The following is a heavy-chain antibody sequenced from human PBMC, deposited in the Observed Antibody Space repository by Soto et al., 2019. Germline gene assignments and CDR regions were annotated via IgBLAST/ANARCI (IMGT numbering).Heavy chain of an antibody. Sequence: GALRLSCAASGCICSRYGMSWVRQAPGKGLEWASTILVGGSTHYEDSVKGRFTISRDRSKNTLYLQMNSLTAGDTAVYYCAKATATGGGAFDICGQGTMVTVSS. CDR2: ILVGGST. CDR3: AKATATGGGAFDI. D-gene: IGHD2-8*02. V-gene: IGHV3-23*01. CDR1: GCICSRYG. J-gene: IGHJ3*02.